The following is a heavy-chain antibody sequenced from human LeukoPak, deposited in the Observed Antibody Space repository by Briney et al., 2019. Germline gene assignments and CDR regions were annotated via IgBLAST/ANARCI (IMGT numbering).Heavy chain of an antibody. J-gene: IGHJ4*02. Sequence: SETLSLTCTVSGGLTSSGDYYWSWIRQSPAKGLEWIGQIYYSGSTLYSPSLKSRLTISLDTSKNQFSLRLNSVTGADTAVYFCASLSVWELATHPGGSFDYWGRGILVTVSS. V-gene: IGHV4-30-4*01. CDR3: ASLSVWELATHPGGSFDY. D-gene: IGHD5-24*01. CDR2: IYYSGST. CDR1: GGLTSSGDYY.